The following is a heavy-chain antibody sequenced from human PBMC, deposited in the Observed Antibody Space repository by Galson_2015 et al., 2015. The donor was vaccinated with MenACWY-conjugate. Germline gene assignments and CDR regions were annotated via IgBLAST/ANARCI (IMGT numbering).Heavy chain of an antibody. V-gene: IGHV4-39*01. CDR2: IYYSGST. CDR1: GGSISSSSYY. Sequence: SETLSLTCTVSGGSISSSSYYWGWIRQPPGKGLEWIGSIYYSGSTYYNPSLKSRVTISVDTSKNQFSLKLSSVTAADTAVYYCARHHGDGTMIVVAPNRPYDYWGQGTLVTVSS. J-gene: IGHJ4*02. CDR3: ARHHGDGTMIVVAPNRPYDY. D-gene: IGHD3-22*01.